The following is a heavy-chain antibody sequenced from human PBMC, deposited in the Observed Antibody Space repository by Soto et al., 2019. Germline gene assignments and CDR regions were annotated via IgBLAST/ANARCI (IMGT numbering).Heavy chain of an antibody. J-gene: IGHJ4*02. D-gene: IGHD1-1*01. CDR3: ARGGYGEY. CDR2: FSAHNGNT. Sequence: QVHLVQSGAEVKKPGASVKVSCKASGYTFTSYGITWVRQAPGQGLEWTGWFSAHNGNTDSARKRQGRVIVTRDTSTIPDYVELRGLISADLTVYYCARGGYGEYWGQGALVTVSS. CDR1: GYTFTSYG. V-gene: IGHV1-18*03.